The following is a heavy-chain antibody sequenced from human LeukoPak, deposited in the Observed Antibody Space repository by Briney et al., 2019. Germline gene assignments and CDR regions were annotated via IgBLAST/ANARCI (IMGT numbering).Heavy chain of an antibody. D-gene: IGHD3-3*01. Sequence: GGSLRLSCATSGFTFSRSAMSWVRQAPGKGLEWLAAISGDGDSTYYADSVKGRFTISRDNSENTVYLQMNSLRADETAVHYCARDFWDDFEYFDLWGRGTLVTVSS. CDR2: ISGDGDST. J-gene: IGHJ2*01. CDR1: GFTFSRSA. V-gene: IGHV3-23*01. CDR3: ARDFWDDFEYFDL.